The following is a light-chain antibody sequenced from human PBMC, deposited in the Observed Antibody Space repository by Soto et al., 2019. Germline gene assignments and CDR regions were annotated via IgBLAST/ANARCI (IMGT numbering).Light chain of an antibody. CDR3: SSYTDSSNYV. Sequence: QSVLTQPASVSGSPGQSITISCTGTSSDVGGYKYVSWYQQHPGKAPKLMIYQVTNRPSGVSNRFSGSRSGNTASLTLSGLQAEDEADYYCSSYTDSSNYVFGTGAKVTVL. J-gene: IGLJ1*01. V-gene: IGLV2-14*01. CDR2: QVT. CDR1: SSDVGGYKY.